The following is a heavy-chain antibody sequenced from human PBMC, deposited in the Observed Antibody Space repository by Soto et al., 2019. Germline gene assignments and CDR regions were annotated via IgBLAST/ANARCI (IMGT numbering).Heavy chain of an antibody. J-gene: IGHJ4*02. V-gene: IGHV3-33*01. CDR1: GFTFDTYG. Sequence: QVQLVESGGGVVQPGRSLRLPCAASGFTFDTYGMHWVRQAPGKGLEWVAVIWFDGSIKYYEDSVKGRFTISRDNSRYTLYLQMNSLRADDTAVYYCARAGNYGSMSYLDSWGQGTLVTVSS. CDR2: IWFDGSIK. D-gene: IGHD3-10*01. CDR3: ARAGNYGSMSYLDS.